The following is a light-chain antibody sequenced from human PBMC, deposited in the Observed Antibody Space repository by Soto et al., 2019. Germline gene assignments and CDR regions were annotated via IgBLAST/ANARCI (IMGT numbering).Light chain of an antibody. CDR2: AAF. CDR1: QGISSY. CDR3: QQSYSTPIT. J-gene: IGKJ5*01. Sequence: AIRMTQSPSSLSASTGDRVTITCRASQGISSYLAWYQQKPGKAPKLLIYAAFTLQSGVPSRFSGSGSGTDFTLTISCLQSEDFATYYCQQSYSTPITFGQGTRLE. V-gene: IGKV1-8*01.